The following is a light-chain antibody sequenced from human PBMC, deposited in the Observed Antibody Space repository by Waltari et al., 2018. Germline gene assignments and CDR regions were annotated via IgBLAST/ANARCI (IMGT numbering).Light chain of an antibody. V-gene: IGKV1-16*01. CDR1: KNIRSY. CDR3: QQYNSYSMYT. CDR2: AAS. Sequence: DLQMTQSPSSLSASVGDRVTISCRASKNIRSYLSWYQQKPGIAPKLVIYAASTLQSGVPSRFSGSGSGTNFTLTISSLQPDDFATYYCQQYNSYSMYTFGQGTKLEIK. J-gene: IGKJ2*01.